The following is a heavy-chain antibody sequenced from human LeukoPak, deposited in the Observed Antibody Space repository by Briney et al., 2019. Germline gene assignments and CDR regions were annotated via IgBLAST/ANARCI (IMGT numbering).Heavy chain of an antibody. CDR3: ARRDGYGAYDI. CDR2: IYPGDSDS. Sequence: GESLKISCKGSGYSFTRNWIGWVRQMPGKGLEWMGIIYPGDSDSRYSPSFQGQVTISADKSISTAYLQWNSLKASDTAMYYCARRDGYGAYDIWGQGTMVTVSS. J-gene: IGHJ3*02. CDR1: GYSFTRNW. V-gene: IGHV5-51*01. D-gene: IGHD5-24*01.